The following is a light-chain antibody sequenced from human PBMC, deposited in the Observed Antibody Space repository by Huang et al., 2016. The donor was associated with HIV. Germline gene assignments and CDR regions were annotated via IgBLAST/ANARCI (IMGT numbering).Light chain of an antibody. V-gene: IGKV3-11*01. J-gene: IGKJ4*01. CDR2: DAS. Sequence: EIVLIQSPATLSLSPGDRATLSCRASQSISTFLAWYQHKPGQAPRLLIYDASTRAAGIPPRFSGSGSGTDFTLTISSLEPEDFAIYYCQQRSNWPPLTFGGGTKVEIK. CDR1: QSISTF. CDR3: QQRSNWPPLT.